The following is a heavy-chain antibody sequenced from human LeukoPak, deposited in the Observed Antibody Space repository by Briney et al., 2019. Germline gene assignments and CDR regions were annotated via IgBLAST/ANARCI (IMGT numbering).Heavy chain of an antibody. D-gene: IGHD6-13*01. CDR2: IVVGSGNT. CDR1: GFTFTSSA. J-gene: IGHJ4*02. CDR3: AAGTLRIAAAGADY. Sequence: ASVKVSCKASGFTFTSSAVQWVRQARGQRLEWIGWIVVGSGNTKYAQKFQERVTITRDMSTSTAYMELSSLRSEDTAVYYCAAGTLRIAAAGADYWGQGTLVTVSS. V-gene: IGHV1-58*01.